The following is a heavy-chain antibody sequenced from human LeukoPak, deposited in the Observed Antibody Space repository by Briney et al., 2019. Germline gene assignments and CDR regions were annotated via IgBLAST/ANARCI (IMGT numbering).Heavy chain of an antibody. V-gene: IGHV4-59*01. CDR2: IYYSGST. Sequence: SETLSLTCTVSGGSISSYYWSWIRQPPGKRLEWIGHIYYSGSTNYNPSLKSRVTISVDTSKNQFSLKLSSVTAADTAVYYCASRSSICSGYQDTLYYFDSWGQGTLVTVSS. J-gene: IGHJ4*02. CDR3: ASRSSICSGYQDTLYYFDS. D-gene: IGHD2-15*01. CDR1: GGSISSYY.